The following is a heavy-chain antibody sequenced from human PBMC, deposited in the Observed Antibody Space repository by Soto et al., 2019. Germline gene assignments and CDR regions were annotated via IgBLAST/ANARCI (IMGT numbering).Heavy chain of an antibody. CDR1: GSPISDHY. Sequence: SETLSLTCTVSGSPISDHYWSWFRQAPGQGLEWVGYIYYTGTTTYNPSLKSRVTISLDTSKSQFSLILRSVTAADTAVYYCERQGDYYEALDYWGHGSLVTVSS. CDR3: ERQGDYYEALDY. J-gene: IGHJ4*01. CDR2: IYYTGTT. V-gene: IGHV4-59*08. D-gene: IGHD3-22*01.